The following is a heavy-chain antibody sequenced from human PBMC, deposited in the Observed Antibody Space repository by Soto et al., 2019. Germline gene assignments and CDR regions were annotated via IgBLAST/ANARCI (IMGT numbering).Heavy chain of an antibody. Sequence: EVQLLESGGGLVQPGGSLRLSCAASGFTFSSYAMSWVRHAPGKGLEWVSAISGSGGSTYYAYSGKGRFTISRDNSKNTLQLHMNSLRAEYTAVYYCANEGTPRYGSGAACWCQGNLVTVSS. J-gene: IGHJ4*02. CDR3: ANEGTPRYGSGAAC. D-gene: IGHD3-10*01. CDR1: GFTFSSYA. CDR2: ISGSGGST. V-gene: IGHV3-23*01.